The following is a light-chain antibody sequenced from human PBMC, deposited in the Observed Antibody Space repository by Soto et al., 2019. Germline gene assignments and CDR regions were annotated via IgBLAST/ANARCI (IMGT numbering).Light chain of an antibody. J-gene: IGKJ4*01. CDR1: QSISAY. Sequence: DIQMTQSPSSLSASGGDRVTITCRASQSISAYLNWYQQKPGKAPKLLIFAASSLQSGVPSRFSGRGSGTDFTLTISSLQPEDFATYYCQQSYSLPLTFGGGTRVEIK. V-gene: IGKV1-39*01. CDR2: AAS. CDR3: QQSYSLPLT.